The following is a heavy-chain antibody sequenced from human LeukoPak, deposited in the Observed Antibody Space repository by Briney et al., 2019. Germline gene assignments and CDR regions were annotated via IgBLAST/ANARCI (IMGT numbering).Heavy chain of an antibody. CDR2: ISSSSTI. Sequence: GGSLRLSCAASGFTFSSYSMNWVRQAPGKGLEWVSYISSSSTIYYADSVKGRFTISRDNAKKSLYLQMNSLRVEDTAVYYCARDLTFQHWGQGTLVTVSS. J-gene: IGHJ1*01. V-gene: IGHV3-48*01. CDR3: ARDLTFQH. CDR1: GFTFSSYS.